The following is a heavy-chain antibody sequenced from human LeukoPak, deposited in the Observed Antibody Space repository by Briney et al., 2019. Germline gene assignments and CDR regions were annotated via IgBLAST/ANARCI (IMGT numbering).Heavy chain of an antibody. D-gene: IGHD3-22*01. CDR1: GYTFTSYY. Sequence: ASVKVSCKASGYTFTSYYMHWVRQAPGQGLEWMGGIIPIFGTANYAQKFQGRVTITADKSTSTAYMELGSLRSEDTAVYYCARVYYDSSGYLWPFDPWGQGTLVTVSS. V-gene: IGHV1-69*06. J-gene: IGHJ5*02. CDR3: ARVYYDSSGYLWPFDP. CDR2: IIPIFGTA.